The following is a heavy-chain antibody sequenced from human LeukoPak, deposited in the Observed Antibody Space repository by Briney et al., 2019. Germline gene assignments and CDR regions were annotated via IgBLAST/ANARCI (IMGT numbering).Heavy chain of an antibody. D-gene: IGHD6-19*01. CDR3: AKELTEQWLIDAFDI. CDR2: ISHSGSI. V-gene: IGHV3-23*01. CDR1: GLTFSSYA. J-gene: IGHJ3*02. Sequence: GGSLRLSCAASGLTFSSYAMNWVRQAPGKGLEWVSSISHSGSISYADSVKGRFTISRDNSRNTLYLQMSSLRAEDTAIYYCAKELTEQWLIDAFDIWGQGTMVTVSS.